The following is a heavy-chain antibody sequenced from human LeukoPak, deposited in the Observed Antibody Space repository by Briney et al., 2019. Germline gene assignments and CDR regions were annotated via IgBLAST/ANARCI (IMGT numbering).Heavy chain of an antibody. CDR2: IHYSGST. Sequence: PSETLSLTCTVSGGSISSYYWSWIRQPPGKGLEWIGYIHYSGSTNYNPSLKSRVTISVDTSKNQFSLKLSSVTAADTAVYYCARGVGYCSSTSCYQSSVDYWGQGTLVTVSS. CDR3: ARGVGYCSSTSCYQSSVDY. CDR1: GGSISSYY. J-gene: IGHJ4*02. D-gene: IGHD2-2*01. V-gene: IGHV4-59*12.